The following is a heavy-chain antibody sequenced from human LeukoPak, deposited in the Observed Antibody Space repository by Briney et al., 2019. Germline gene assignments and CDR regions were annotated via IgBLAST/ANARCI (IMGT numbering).Heavy chain of an antibody. CDR1: GYTFTSYY. CDR3: ATNPEYSSSWYYFDY. CDR2: INPSGGST. D-gene: IGHD6-13*01. Sequence: GASVKVSCKASGYTFTSYYMHWVRQAPGQGLEWMGVINPSGGSTSYAQKFQGRVTMTRDTSTSTVYMELSSLRSEDTAVYYCATNPEYSSSWYYFDYWGQGTLVTVSS. J-gene: IGHJ4*02. V-gene: IGHV1-46*01.